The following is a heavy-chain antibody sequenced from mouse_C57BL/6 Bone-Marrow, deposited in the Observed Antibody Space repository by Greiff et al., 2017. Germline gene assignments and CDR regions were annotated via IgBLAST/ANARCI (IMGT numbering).Heavy chain of an antibody. J-gene: IGHJ4*01. CDR3: TRWGITTVFYYAMDY. Sequence: VQLQQSGAELVRPGASVTLSCKASGYTFTDYEMHWVKQTPVHGLEWIGAIDPETGGTAYNQKFKGKAILTADKSSSTAYMELRSLTSEDSAVYYCTRWGITTVFYYAMDYWGQGTSVTVSA. D-gene: IGHD1-1*01. CDR2: IDPETGGT. V-gene: IGHV1-15*01. CDR1: GYTFTDYE.